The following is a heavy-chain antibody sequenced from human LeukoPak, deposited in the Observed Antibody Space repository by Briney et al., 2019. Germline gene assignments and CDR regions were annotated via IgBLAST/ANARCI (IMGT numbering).Heavy chain of an antibody. J-gene: IGHJ5*02. CDR3: ARDVLSSSWSDP. Sequence: GGSLRLSCAASGFTSNSYAMSWVRQAPGKGLEWVAVISAGGATTFYADSVKGRFTISRDISKNTLYLQMNSLRAEDTAVYYCARDVLSSSWSDPWGQGTLVTVSS. V-gene: IGHV3-23*01. D-gene: IGHD6-6*01. CDR2: ISAGGATT. CDR1: GFTSNSYA.